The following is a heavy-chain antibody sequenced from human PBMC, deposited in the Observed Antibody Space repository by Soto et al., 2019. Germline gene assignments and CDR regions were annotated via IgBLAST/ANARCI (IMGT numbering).Heavy chain of an antibody. D-gene: IGHD1-26*01. CDR2: FDPEDGET. Sequence: ASEKVSCKVSGYTLTELSMHWVRQAPGKGLEWMGGFDPEDGETIYAQKFQGRVTMTEDTSTDTAYMGLSSLRSEDTAVYYCATAMSGSYQLVDYWGQGTLVTAPQ. CDR1: GYTLTELS. V-gene: IGHV1-24*01. J-gene: IGHJ4*02. CDR3: ATAMSGSYQLVDY.